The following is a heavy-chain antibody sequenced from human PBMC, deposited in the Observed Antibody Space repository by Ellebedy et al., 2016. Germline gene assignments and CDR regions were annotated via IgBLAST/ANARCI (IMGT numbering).Heavy chain of an antibody. CDR2: ISGGGDKT. CDR3: ARDGSEWSRDL. Sequence: GESLKISXAVSGLPFSTFFMSWVRQAPGKGLEWVSTISGGGDKTYLADSVKGRFTISRDNDKNSVFLQMTSLRVEDTAVYYCARDGSEWSRDLWGQGTLVTVSS. D-gene: IGHD3-3*01. CDR1: GLPFSTFF. J-gene: IGHJ5*02. V-gene: IGHV3-23*01.